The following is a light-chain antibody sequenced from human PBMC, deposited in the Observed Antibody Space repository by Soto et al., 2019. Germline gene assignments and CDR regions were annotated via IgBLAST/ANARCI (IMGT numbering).Light chain of an antibody. CDR1: QRVRSS. V-gene: IGKV3-15*01. CDR3: QQYNNWPPLT. J-gene: IGKJ4*01. Sequence: EIVMTQSPAPLSVSPGDRATLFCRASQRVRSSLAWDQQIPGQAPRLPMYDASTRATGIPAWLGGSGSGTECTLTISSHQSEEVAVYYCQQYNNWPPLTFGGGTKVELK. CDR2: DAS.